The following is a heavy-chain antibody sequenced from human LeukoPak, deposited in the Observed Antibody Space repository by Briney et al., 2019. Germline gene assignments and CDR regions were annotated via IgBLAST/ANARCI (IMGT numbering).Heavy chain of an antibody. Sequence: PSETLSLTCTVSGGSITGYYWSWIRQPPGKGLEWIAYIYYSGTTTYNPSLKSRVTISLDTSKNQFSLRLNSVTAADTAVYYCARAASSGWYADYWGRGTLVTVSS. CDR2: IYYSGTT. J-gene: IGHJ4*02. V-gene: IGHV4-59*01. CDR1: GGSITGYY. CDR3: ARAASSGWYADY. D-gene: IGHD6-19*01.